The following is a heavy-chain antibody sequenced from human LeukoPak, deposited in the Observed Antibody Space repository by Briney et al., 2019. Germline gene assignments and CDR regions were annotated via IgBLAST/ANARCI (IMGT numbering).Heavy chain of an antibody. J-gene: IGHJ3*02. Sequence: PSQTLSLTCAVSGGSISSSNWWSWVRQPPGKGLEGNGEIYHSGSNNYNPSLKGRITISADKSKTHFALKLRCVPAADAAVYYCARRVECSGYDAFDIWGQGTMVTVSS. CDR2: IYHSGSN. V-gene: IGHV4-4*02. CDR1: GGSISSSNW. D-gene: IGHD3-22*01. CDR3: ARRVECSGYDAFDI.